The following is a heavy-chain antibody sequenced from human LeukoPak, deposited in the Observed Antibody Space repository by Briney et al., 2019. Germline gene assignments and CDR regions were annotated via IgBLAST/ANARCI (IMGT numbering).Heavy chain of an antibody. V-gene: IGHV4-39*01. D-gene: IGHD3-10*01. Sequence: RPSETLSLTCTVSDGSINSRKYYWGWIRQPPGKGLEWIGSIYYSGTTYYNPSLKSRVTISVDTSRNQFSLKLNSVTAADTAMYHCARHVLWLGELSSDPYYFDRWGQGTQVTVSS. CDR3: ARHVLWLGELSSDPYYFDR. CDR2: IYYSGTT. J-gene: IGHJ4*02. CDR1: DGSINSRKYY.